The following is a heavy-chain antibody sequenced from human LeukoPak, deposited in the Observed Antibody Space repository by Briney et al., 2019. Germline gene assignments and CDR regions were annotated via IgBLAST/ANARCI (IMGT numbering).Heavy chain of an antibody. V-gene: IGHV3-48*01. CDR2: ISSSSSTI. Sequence: GGSLRLSCAASGFTFSSYSMNWVRQAPGKGLEWVSYISSSSSTIYYADSVKGRFTISRDNAKNSLYLQMNSLRAEDTAVYYCARDPPYQLLGVFDYWGQGTLVTVSS. J-gene: IGHJ4*02. CDR1: GFTFSSYS. CDR3: ARDPPYQLLGVFDY. D-gene: IGHD2-2*01.